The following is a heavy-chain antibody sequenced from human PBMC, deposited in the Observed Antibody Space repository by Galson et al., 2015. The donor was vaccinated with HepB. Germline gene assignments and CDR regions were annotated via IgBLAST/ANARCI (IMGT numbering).Heavy chain of an antibody. V-gene: IGHV3-30*02. D-gene: IGHD2-21*02. Sequence: GRFTISRDNSKNTLYLQMNSLRVEDTAVYYCAKDLLQEVLSFDYWGQGALVTVSS. J-gene: IGHJ4*02. CDR3: AKDLLQEVLSFDY.